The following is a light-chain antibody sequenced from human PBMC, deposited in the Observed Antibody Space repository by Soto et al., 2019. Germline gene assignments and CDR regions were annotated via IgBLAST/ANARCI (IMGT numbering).Light chain of an antibody. Sequence: EIVMTQSPATLSVSPGERATLSCRASQSVSSNLACYQQKPGDAPRLLLYNGSTSSAGVPPRFSGSGSGTEFTLIISSLQHDDFAADYCQQYNGCSGTFGQGTKVDI. V-gene: IGKV3-15*01. CDR3: QQYNGCSGT. CDR1: QSVSSN. CDR2: NGS. J-gene: IGKJ1*01.